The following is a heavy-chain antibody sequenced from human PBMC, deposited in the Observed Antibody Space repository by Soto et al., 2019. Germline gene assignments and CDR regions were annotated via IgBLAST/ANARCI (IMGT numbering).Heavy chain of an antibody. CDR1: GGTFSSYA. CDR3: ARRGYCSGGSCYDHQQGDAFDI. V-gene: IGHV1-69*01. CDR2: IIPIFGTA. D-gene: IGHD2-15*01. Sequence: QVQLVQSGAEVQKPGSSVKVSCKASGGTFSSYAISWVRQAPGQGLEWMGGIIPIFGTANYAQKFQGRVTITADESTSTAYMELSSLRSEDTAVYYCARRGYCSGGSCYDHQQGDAFDIWGQGTMVTVSS. J-gene: IGHJ3*02.